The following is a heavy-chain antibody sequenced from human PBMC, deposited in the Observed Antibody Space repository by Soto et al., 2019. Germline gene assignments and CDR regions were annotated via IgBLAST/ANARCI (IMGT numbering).Heavy chain of an antibody. D-gene: IGHD3-22*01. J-gene: IGHJ4*02. CDR3: ARDRDSSGYYLDS. CDR2: IYYSGST. CDR1: GGSISSYY. Sequence: SETLSLTCTVSGGSISSYYWSWIRQPPGKGLEWIGYIYYSGSTNYNPSLKSRVTISVDTSKNQFSLKLSSVTAADTAVYYCARDRDSSGYYLDSWGQGTLVTVSS. V-gene: IGHV4-59*12.